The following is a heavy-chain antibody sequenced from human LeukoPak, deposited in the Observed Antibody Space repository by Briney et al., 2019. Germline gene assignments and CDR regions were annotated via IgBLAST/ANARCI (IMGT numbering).Heavy chain of an antibody. D-gene: IGHD3-10*01. CDR1: GGSISSGGYS. V-gene: IGHV4-30-2*01. CDR3: ARGGMYYYGSGSPNWFDP. J-gene: IGHJ5*02. Sequence: SGTLSLTCAVSGGSISSGGYSWSWIRQPPGKGLEWIGYIYHSGSTYYNPSLKSRVAISVDRSKNQFSLKLSSVTAADTAVYYCARGGMYYYGSGSPNWFDPWGQGTLVTVSS. CDR2: IYHSGST.